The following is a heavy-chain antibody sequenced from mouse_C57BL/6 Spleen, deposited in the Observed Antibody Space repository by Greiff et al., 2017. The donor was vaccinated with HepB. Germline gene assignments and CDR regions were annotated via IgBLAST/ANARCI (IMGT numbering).Heavy chain of an antibody. D-gene: IGHD6-2*01. V-gene: IGHV5-15*01. CDR3: ARLISVSYAMDY. CDR1: GFTFSDYG. CDR2: ISNLAYSI. Sequence: EVKLMESGGGLVQPGGSLKLSCAASGFTFSDYGMAWVRQAPRKGPEWVAFISNLAYSIYYADTVTGRFTISRENAKNTLYLEMSSLRSEDTAMYYCARLISVSYAMDYWGQGTSVTVSS. J-gene: IGHJ4*01.